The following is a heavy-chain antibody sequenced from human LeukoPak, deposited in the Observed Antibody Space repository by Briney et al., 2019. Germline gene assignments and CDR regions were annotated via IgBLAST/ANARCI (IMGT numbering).Heavy chain of an antibody. Sequence: SETLSLTCTVSGGSISTYYWTWIRQPPGKGLEWIGYIYYSGSTNYNPSLKSRVTISVDTSKNQFSLKLSSVTAADTAVYYCARVYGSGYDFRGAFDIWGQGTMVTVSS. CDR3: ARVYGSGYDFRGAFDI. CDR2: IYYSGST. D-gene: IGHD5-12*01. CDR1: GGSISTYY. J-gene: IGHJ3*02. V-gene: IGHV4-59*01.